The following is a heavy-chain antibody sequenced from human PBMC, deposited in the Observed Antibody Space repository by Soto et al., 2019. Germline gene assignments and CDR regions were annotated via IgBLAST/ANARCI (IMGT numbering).Heavy chain of an antibody. CDR3: ARGGFERFLGWLPYHNYYYYGMDV. J-gene: IGHJ6*02. D-gene: IGHD3-3*01. CDR2: IYYSGST. CDR1: GGSISSYY. Sequence: SETLSLTCTVSGGSISSYYWSWIRQPPGKGLEWIGYIYYSGSTNYNPSLKSRVTISVDTSKNQFSLKLSSVTAADTAVYYCARGGFERFLGWLPYHNYYYYGMDVWGQGTTVTVSS. V-gene: IGHV4-59*01.